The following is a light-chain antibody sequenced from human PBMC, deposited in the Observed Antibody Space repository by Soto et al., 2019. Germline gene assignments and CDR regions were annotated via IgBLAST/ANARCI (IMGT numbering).Light chain of an antibody. V-gene: IGKV3-11*01. CDR3: QQHGNWPLT. CDR2: DAS. J-gene: IGKJ1*01. Sequence: EIVLTQSPATLSSSPGERATLSCRASQSVSSYFAWYQQKPGQAPRLLIYDASNRAAGIPARFSGSGSGTDFTITISSLEPEDFAVYYCQQHGNWPLTFGQGTKVEIK. CDR1: QSVSSY.